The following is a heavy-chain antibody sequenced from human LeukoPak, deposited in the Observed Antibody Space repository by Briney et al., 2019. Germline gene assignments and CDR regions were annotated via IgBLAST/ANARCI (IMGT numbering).Heavy chain of an antibody. D-gene: IGHD6-13*01. J-gene: IGHJ3*02. CDR3: ARPRRTYSSHAFDI. CDR2: ISYDGSNK. CDR1: GFTFSSYA. V-gene: IGHV3-30-3*01. Sequence: QPGGSLRLSCAASGFTFSSYAMHWVRQAPGKGLEWVAVISYDGSNKYYADSVKGRFTISRDNSKNTLYLQMNSLRAEDTAVYYCARPRRTYSSHAFDIWGQGTMVTVSS.